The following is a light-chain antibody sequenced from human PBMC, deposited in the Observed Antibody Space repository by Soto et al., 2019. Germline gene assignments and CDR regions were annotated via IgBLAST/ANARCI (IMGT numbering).Light chain of an antibody. CDR3: AAWDGSLSGVV. J-gene: IGLJ2*01. V-gene: IGLV1-47*01. CDR2: RDN. CDR1: SSNSGNNH. Sequence: QSVLTQLPSASGTPGQRVTISCSGSSSNSGNNHVYWYQQLPGTAPKLLIYRDNQRPSGVPDRFSGSRSGTSASLAISGLRFEDEADYHCAAWDGSLSGVVFGGGTKLTVL.